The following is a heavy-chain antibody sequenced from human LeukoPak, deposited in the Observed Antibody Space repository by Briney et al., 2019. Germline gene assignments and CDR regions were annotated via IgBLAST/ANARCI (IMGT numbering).Heavy chain of an antibody. CDR3: ARRQSEAYCSGGSCYYFDY. J-gene: IGHJ4*02. V-gene: IGHV5-51*01. CDR2: IYPGDSDT. Sequence: GESLKISCKGSGYSSTSYWIGWVRQMPGKGLEWMGIIYPGDSDTRYSPSFQGQVTISADKSISTAYLQWSSLKASDTAMYYCARRQSEAYCSGGSCYYFDYWGQGTLVTVSS. CDR1: GYSSTSYW. D-gene: IGHD2-15*01.